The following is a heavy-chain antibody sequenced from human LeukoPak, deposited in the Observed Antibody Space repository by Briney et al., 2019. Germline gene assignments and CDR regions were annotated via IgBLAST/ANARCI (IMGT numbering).Heavy chain of an antibody. CDR2: IYSSGST. CDR3: AGEGGTGAFDI. J-gene: IGHJ3*02. V-gene: IGHV4-4*07. CDR1: GGSISSIY. Sequence: SETLSLTCTVSGGSISSIYWSWIRQLAGKGLEWIGRIYSSGSTDYNPSLKSRVSMSVDTSKNQFSLKLSSVTAADTAVYYCAGEGGTGAFDIWGQGTMVTVSP. D-gene: IGHD1-14*01.